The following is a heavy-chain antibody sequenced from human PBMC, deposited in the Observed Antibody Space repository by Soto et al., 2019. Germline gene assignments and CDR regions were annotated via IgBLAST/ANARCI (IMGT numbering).Heavy chain of an antibody. D-gene: IGHD3-22*01. CDR3: ASGGDYDSSGYFVSATTY. CDR2: IYHSGST. CDR1: GGSISSSNW. Sequence: PSETLSLTCAVSGGSISSSNWWSWVRQPPGKGLEWIGEIYHSGSTNYNPSLKSRVTISVDKSKNQFSLKLSSVTAAGTAVYYCASGGDYDSSGYFVSATTYWGQGTLVTVSS. V-gene: IGHV4-4*02. J-gene: IGHJ4*02.